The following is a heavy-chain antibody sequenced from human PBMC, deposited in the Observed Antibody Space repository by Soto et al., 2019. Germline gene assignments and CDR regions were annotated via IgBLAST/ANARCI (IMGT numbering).Heavy chain of an antibody. J-gene: IGHJ6*02. V-gene: IGHV4-31*03. CDR3: ARDWKRIAARPTGGYYYYGMDV. D-gene: IGHD6-6*01. CDR1: GGSISSGGYY. Sequence: QVQLQESGPGLVKPSQTLSLTCTVSGGSISSGGYYWSWIRQHPGKGLEWIGYIYYSGSTYYNPSIKSRVTISVDTSKNQFSLKLSSVTAADTAVYYCARDWKRIAARPTGGYYYYGMDVWGQGTTVTVSS. CDR2: IYYSGST.